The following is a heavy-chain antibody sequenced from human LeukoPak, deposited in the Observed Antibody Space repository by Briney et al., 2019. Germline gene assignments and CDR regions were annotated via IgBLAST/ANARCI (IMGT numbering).Heavy chain of an antibody. J-gene: IGHJ5*02. Sequence: ASVKVSCKASGGTFSSYAISWVRQAPGQGLEWMGRIIPILGIANYAQKFQGRVTITADKSTSTAYMELSSLRSEDTAVYYCARDLGSGGKGGPFDPWGQGTLVTVSS. V-gene: IGHV1-69*04. CDR2: IIPILGIA. CDR1: GGTFSSYA. CDR3: ARDLGSGGKGGPFDP. D-gene: IGHD2-15*01.